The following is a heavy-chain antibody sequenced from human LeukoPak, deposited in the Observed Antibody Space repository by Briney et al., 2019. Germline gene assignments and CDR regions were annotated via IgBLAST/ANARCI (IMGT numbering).Heavy chain of an antibody. CDR1: GFTFNSYG. CDR3: TKGYSFHFDY. CDR2: IRSDGTNK. J-gene: IGHJ4*02. D-gene: IGHD5-18*01. V-gene: IGHV3-30*02. Sequence: GGSLRLSCAASGFTFNSYGMHWVRQAPGKGLEWVAFIRSDGTNKYYADSVKGRFTISRDNSKNTLYLQMNSLRPEDAAVYYCTKGYSFHFDYWGQGTLVTVSS.